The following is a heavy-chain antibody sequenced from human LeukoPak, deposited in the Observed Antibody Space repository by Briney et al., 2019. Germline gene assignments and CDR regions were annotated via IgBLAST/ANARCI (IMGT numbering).Heavy chain of an antibody. J-gene: IGHJ5*02. V-gene: IGHV3-48*03. CDR2: ISSSGSTI. CDR3: AREGRVGYCSSTSCYGGFDP. D-gene: IGHD2-2*01. CDR1: GFTFSSYE. Sequence: PGGSLRLSCAASGFTFSSYEMNWVRQAPGKGLEWVSYISSSGSTIYYADSVKGRFTISRDNAKNSLYLQMNSLRAEDTAVYYCAREGRVGYCSSTSCYGGFDPWGQGTLVTVSS.